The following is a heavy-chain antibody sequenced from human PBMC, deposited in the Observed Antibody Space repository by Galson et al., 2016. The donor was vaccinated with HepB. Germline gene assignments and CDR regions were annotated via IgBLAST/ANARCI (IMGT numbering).Heavy chain of an antibody. CDR3: ARDPPGVPDFALDV. CDR2: ISYDGNSR. J-gene: IGHJ6*02. Sequence: SLRLSCATSGFTFNNYGINWVRQAPGKGLXWVAVISYDGNSRXYADAVKGRLTISRDSSTNTVYLQMNNLRPEDTAVYFCARDPPGVPDFALDVWGQGTTVXXSS. CDR1: GFTFNNYG. V-gene: IGHV3-33*08. D-gene: IGHD3-10*01.